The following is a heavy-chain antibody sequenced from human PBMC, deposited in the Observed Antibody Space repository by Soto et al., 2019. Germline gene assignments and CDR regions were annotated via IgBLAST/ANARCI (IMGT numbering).Heavy chain of an antibody. V-gene: IGHV6-1*01. CDR2: TYYRSKWYN. CDR1: GDSVSSNSAA. CDR3: ARDLAAHSSGWYDHLFDY. Sequence: PSQTLSLTCAISGDSVSSNSAAWNWIRQSPSRGLEWLGRTYYRSKWYNDYAVSVKSRITINPDTSKNQFSLQLNSVTPEDTAVYYCARDLAAHSSGWYDHLFDYWGQGTLVTSPQ. J-gene: IGHJ4*02. D-gene: IGHD6-19*01.